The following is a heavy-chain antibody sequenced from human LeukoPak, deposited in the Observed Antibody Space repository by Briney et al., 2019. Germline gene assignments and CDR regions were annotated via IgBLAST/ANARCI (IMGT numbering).Heavy chain of an antibody. J-gene: IGHJ4*02. Sequence: GGSLRLSCAASGFTFSSYGMHWVRQAPGKGLEWVAVIWYDGSNKYYADSVKGRFTISRDNSKNTLYLQMNSLRAEDTAVYYCAREILEDYYFDYWGQGTLVTVSS. CDR1: GFTFSSYG. CDR3: AREILEDYYFDY. D-gene: IGHD3/OR15-3a*01. CDR2: IWYDGSNK. V-gene: IGHV3-33*01.